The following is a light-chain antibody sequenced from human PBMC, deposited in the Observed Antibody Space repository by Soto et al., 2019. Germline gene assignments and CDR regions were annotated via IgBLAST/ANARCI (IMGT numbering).Light chain of an antibody. J-gene: IGLJ2*01. CDR3: QSYDSSLSGSWV. CDR2: GDT. CDR1: SSNIGAGYV. V-gene: IGLV1-40*01. Sequence: QSVLTQPPSVSGAPGQRVTIPCAGSSSNIGAGYVVHWYQQLPGTAPKLLIYGDTNRPSGVPDRFSGSKSGTSASLAITGLQAEDEADYYCQSYDSSLSGSWVFGGGTKVTVL.